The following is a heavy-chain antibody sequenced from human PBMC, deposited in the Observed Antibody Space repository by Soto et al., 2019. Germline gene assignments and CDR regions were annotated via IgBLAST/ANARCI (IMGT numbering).Heavy chain of an antibody. CDR3: ARVSYSGNWFVHSVAGPNWFDP. D-gene: IGHD6-13*01. V-gene: IGHV1-18*01. J-gene: IGHJ5*02. CDR1: GYSFTNNG. Sequence: ASVKVSCKASGYSFTNNGISWVRQAPGQGLEWMGWISAYNGNTNYVKKFQGRDNMTTDTSTSTASKELRSLRSDDTAVYYCARVSYSGNWFVHSVAGPNWFDPWGQGTLVTVSS. CDR2: ISAYNGNT.